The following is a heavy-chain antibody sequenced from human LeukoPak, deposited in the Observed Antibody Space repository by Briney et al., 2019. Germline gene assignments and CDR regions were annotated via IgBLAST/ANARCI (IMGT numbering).Heavy chain of an antibody. D-gene: IGHD6-6*01. J-gene: IGHJ4*02. CDR3: AREGGVYSSSSPGGFDY. CDR2: IYYSGST. V-gene: IGHV4-59*01. Sequence: SETLSLTCTVSGGSISSYYGSWIRQPPGKGLEWIGYIYYSGSTNYNPSLKSRVTISVDTSKNQFSLKLSSVTAADTAVYYCAREGGVYSSSSPGGFDYWGQGTLVTVSS. CDR1: GGSISSYY.